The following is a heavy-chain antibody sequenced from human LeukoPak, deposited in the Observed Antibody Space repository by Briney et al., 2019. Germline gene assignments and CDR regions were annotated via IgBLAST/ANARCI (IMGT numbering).Heavy chain of an antibody. CDR2: ISYDGSNK. Sequence: PGGSLRLSCAASGFTFSSYGLHWVRQAPGKGLEWVAVISYDGSNKYYADSVKGRFTISRDNSKNTLYLQMNSLRAEDTAVYYCANDGVSGRDDYWGQGTLVTVSS. CDR3: ANDGVSGRDDY. CDR1: GFTFSSYG. J-gene: IGHJ4*02. V-gene: IGHV3-30*18. D-gene: IGHD3-10*01.